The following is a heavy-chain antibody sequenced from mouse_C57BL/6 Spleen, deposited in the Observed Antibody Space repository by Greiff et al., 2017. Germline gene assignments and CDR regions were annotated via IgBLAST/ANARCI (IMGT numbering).Heavy chain of an antibody. J-gene: IGHJ2*01. CDR2: ISSGGSYT. Sequence: EVQVVESGGDLVKPGGSLKLSCAASGFTFSSYGMSWVRQTPDKRLEWVATISSGGSYTYYPDSVKGRFTISRDNAKNTLYLQMSSLKSEDTAMYYCARQANPDPDCPRGNYFDYWGQGTTLTVSS. CDR3: ARQANPDPDCPRGNYFDY. V-gene: IGHV5-6*01. CDR1: GFTFSSYG. D-gene: IGHD4-1*01.